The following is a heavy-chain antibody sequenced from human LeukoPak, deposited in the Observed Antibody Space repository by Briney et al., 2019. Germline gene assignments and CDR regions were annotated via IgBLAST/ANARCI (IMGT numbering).Heavy chain of an antibody. V-gene: IGHV4-59*01. D-gene: IGHD5-18*01. CDR2: IYYSGST. CDR3: ARGIQLWFDH. J-gene: IGHJ5*02. CDR1: GGSINSYY. Sequence: PSETLSLTCTVSGGSINSYYWSWIRQPPGKGLEWIGYIYYSGSTNYNPSLKSRVTISVDTSKNQFSLKLSSVTAADTAVYYCARGIQLWFDHWGQGSLVTVSS.